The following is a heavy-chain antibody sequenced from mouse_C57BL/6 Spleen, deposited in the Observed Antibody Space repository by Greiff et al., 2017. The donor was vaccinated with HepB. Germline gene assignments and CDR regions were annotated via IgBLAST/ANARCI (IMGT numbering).Heavy chain of an antibody. V-gene: IGHV5-9*01. J-gene: IGHJ2*01. CDR2: ISGGGGNT. CDR1: GFTFSSYT. CDR3: ARHPGDY. Sequence: EVKVVDSGGGLVKPGGSLKLSCAASGFTFSSYTMSWVRQTPEKRLEWVATISGGGGNTYYPDSVKGRFTISRDNAKNTLYLQMSSLRSEDTALYYCARHPGDYWGQGTTLTVSS.